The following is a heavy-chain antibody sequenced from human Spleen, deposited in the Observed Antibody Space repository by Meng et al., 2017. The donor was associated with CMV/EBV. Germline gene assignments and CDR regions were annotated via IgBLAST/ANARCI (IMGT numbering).Heavy chain of an antibody. CDR2: IKQDGSEK. Sequence: GESLKISCAASGFTFSSYWMSWVRQAPGKGLEWVANIKQDGSEKYYVDSVKGRFTISRENAKNSLYLQMNSLRAEDTAVYYCAREGIVVVPAAIPRGAFDIWGQGTMVTVSS. D-gene: IGHD2-2*02. CDR3: AREGIVVVPAAIPRGAFDI. CDR1: GFTFSSYW. J-gene: IGHJ3*02. V-gene: IGHV3-7*01.